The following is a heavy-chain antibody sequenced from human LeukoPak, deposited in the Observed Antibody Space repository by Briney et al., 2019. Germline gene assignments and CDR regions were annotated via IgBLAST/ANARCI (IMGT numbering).Heavy chain of an antibody. V-gene: IGHV4-39*07. J-gene: IGHJ4*02. CDR1: GGSISSSSYY. D-gene: IGHD2-15*01. CDR3: ARVGRYCSGGSRYNFDY. Sequence: PSETLSLTCTVSGGSISSSSYYWGWIRQPPGKGLEWIGSIYYSGSTYYNPSLKSRVTISVDTSKNKFSLKLTSVTAADTAVYYCARVGRYCSGGSRYNFDYWGQGTLVTVSS. CDR2: IYYSGST.